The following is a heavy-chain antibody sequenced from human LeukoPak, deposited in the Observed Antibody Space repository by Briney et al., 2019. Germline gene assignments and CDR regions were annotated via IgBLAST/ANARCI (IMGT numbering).Heavy chain of an antibody. CDR2: MYHSGST. J-gene: IGHJ4*02. CDR3: AAAFDY. Sequence: SETLSLTCTVSGGSISSSNYYWGWIRQPPGKGLEWIGNMYHSGSTYYNPSLESRVTTSLDTSKNQFSLKLSSVTAADTAVYYCAAAFDYWGQGTLVTVSS. V-gene: IGHV4-39*01. CDR1: GGSISSSNYY. D-gene: IGHD6-25*01.